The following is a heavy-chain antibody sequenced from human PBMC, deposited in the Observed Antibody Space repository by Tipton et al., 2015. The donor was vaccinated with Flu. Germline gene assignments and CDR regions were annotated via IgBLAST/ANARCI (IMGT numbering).Heavy chain of an antibody. J-gene: IGHJ4*02. Sequence: QSGPEVKKPGSSVKVSCKASGGTFSSYTISWVRQAPGQGLEWMGRIIPILGIANYAQKFQGRVTITADKSTSTAYMELSSLRSEDTAVYYCATAGWGGHDSSGYQVRPLLHWGQGTLVTVSS. CDR3: ATAGWGGHDSSGYQVRPLLH. D-gene: IGHD3-22*01. V-gene: IGHV1-69*04. CDR1: GGTFSSYT. CDR2: IIPILGIA.